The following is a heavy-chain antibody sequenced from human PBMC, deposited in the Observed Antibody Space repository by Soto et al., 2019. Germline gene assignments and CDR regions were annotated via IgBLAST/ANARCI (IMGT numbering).Heavy chain of an antibody. CDR3: AGGYCSGGSCYHTSYYYYYYMDV. J-gene: IGHJ6*03. V-gene: IGHV3-23*01. CDR2: ISGSGGST. CDR1: GFTFSSYA. D-gene: IGHD2-15*01. Sequence: GGSLRLSCAASGFTFSSYAMSWVRQAPGKGLEWVSAISGSGGSTYYADSVKGRFTISRDNSKNTLYLQMNSLRAEDTAVYYCAGGYCSGGSCYHTSYYYYYYMDVWGKGTTVTVSS.